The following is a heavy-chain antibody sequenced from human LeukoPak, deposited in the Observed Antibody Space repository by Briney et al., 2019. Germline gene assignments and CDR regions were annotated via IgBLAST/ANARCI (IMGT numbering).Heavy chain of an antibody. CDR2: MNPNSGNT. Sequence: ASVKVSCKASGYTFTSYDINWVRQATGQGLEGMGWMNPNSGNTGYAQKFQGRVTMTRNTSISTAYMELSSLRSEDTAVYYCARGAPYYYGMDVWGQGTTVTVSS. V-gene: IGHV1-8*01. CDR3: ARGAPYYYGMDV. CDR1: GYTFTSYD. J-gene: IGHJ6*02.